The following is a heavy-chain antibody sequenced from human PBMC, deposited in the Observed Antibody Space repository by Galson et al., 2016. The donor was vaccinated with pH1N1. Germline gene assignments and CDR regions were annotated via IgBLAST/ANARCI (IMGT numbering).Heavy chain of an antibody. CDR3: AHRRRGSGTPGVYDY. Sequence: PALVTPPQTLTLTCTFSGFSLTNSGVAVGWIRQPPGKALEWLALFYWDGDQRSSPSLKSRLTITKDTSKNQVVLTMTNVDPVDTATYYCAHRRRGSGTPGVYDYWGQGTLVTDSS. CDR2: FYWDGDQ. CDR1: GFSLTNSGVA. J-gene: IGHJ4*02. V-gene: IGHV2-5*02. D-gene: IGHD3-10*01.